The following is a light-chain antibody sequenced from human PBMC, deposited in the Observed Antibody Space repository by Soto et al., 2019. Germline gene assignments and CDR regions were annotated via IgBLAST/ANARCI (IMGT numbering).Light chain of an antibody. CDR3: NSYVAGSNV. J-gene: IGLJ1*01. Sequence: QSVLTQPPSVTGAPGQRVTISCTGSNSNIGAGYPVHWYQQFPGAAPKLLIYADTHRPSGVPDRFSGSKSGTSASLAVSGLQTEDEADYYCNSYVAGSNVFGTGTKLTVL. CDR1: NSNIGAGYP. CDR2: ADT. V-gene: IGLV1-40*01.